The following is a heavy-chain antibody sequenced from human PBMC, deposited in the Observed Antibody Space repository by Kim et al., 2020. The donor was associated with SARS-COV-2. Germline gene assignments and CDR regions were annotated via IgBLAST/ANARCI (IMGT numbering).Heavy chain of an antibody. CDR3: ARELSGSPQGMDV. J-gene: IGHJ6*02. D-gene: IGHD6-25*01. Sequence: YADSVEGRFTISRDNAENSLFLQMNSLRAEDTAVYYCARELSGSPQGMDVWGQGTTVTVSS. V-gene: IGHV3-21*01.